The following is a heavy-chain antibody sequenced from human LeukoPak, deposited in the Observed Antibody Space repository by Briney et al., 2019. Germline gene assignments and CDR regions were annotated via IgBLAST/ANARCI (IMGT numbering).Heavy chain of an antibody. Sequence: PGGSLRLSCAASGFTFDDYAMHWVRQAPGKGLEWVSGISWNSGSIGYADSVKGRFTISRDNAKDSLYLQMNGLRAEDTALYYCAKASGYAAVAGTDYWGQGTLVTVSS. J-gene: IGHJ4*02. CDR2: ISWNSGSI. CDR1: GFTFDDYA. CDR3: AKASGYAAVAGTDY. V-gene: IGHV3-9*01. D-gene: IGHD6-19*01.